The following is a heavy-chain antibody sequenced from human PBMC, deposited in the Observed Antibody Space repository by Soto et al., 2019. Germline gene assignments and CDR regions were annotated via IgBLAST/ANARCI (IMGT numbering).Heavy chain of an antibody. D-gene: IGHD6-19*01. V-gene: IGHV1-8*01. J-gene: IGHJ4*02. CDR3: ARERSSGWYVDY. CDR1: GYTFTSYD. Sequence: QVQLVQSGAEVKKPGASVKVSCKASGYTFTSYDINWVRQATGQGLEWMGWMNPNSGNTGYAQKFQGRDTMTRNTSISTAYMELISLRSEDTAVYYCARERSSGWYVDYWGQGTLVTVPS. CDR2: MNPNSGNT.